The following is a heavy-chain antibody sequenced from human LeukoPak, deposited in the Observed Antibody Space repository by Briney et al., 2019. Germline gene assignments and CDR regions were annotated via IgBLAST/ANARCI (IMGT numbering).Heavy chain of an antibody. J-gene: IGHJ4*02. V-gene: IGHV4-34*01. CDR1: GGSFSGYY. CDR2: INHSGST. CDR3: ARGLYSGPYCDY. Sequence: SETLSLTCAVYGGSFSGYYWSWIRQPPGKGLEWIGEINHSGSTNYNPSLKSRVTISVDTSKNQFSLKLSSVTAADTAVYYCARGLYSGPYCDYWGQGTLVTVSS. D-gene: IGHD3-10*01.